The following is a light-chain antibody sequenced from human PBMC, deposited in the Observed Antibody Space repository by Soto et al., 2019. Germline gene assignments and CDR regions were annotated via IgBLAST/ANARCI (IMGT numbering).Light chain of an antibody. J-gene: IGKJ1*01. CDR2: WAS. CDR1: QSVLYSSNNKNH. CDR3: QQYYSTPRT. Sequence: DIVMTQSPDSLAVSLGERATINCKSSQSVLYSSNNKNHSAWYQQKPGHPPKLLIFWASSRKSGVPDRFSGSGSGTDFTLTISSLQAEDVAVYYCQQYYSTPRTFGQGTKVEIK. V-gene: IGKV4-1*01.